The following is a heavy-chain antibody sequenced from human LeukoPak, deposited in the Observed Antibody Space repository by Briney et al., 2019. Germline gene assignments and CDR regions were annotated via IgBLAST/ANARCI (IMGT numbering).Heavy chain of an antibody. D-gene: IGHD2-8*02. Sequence: SETLSLTCTVSGASVGSAGYYWSWIRQPPGKGLEWIGEINHSGSTNYNPSLKSRVTVSVDTSKNQYSLKLSSVTAADTAVYYCARAGYCTGGVCYPDAFDIWGQGTMVTVSS. J-gene: IGHJ3*02. CDR3: ARAGYCTGGVCYPDAFDI. V-gene: IGHV4-34*01. CDR1: GASVGSAGYY. CDR2: INHSGST.